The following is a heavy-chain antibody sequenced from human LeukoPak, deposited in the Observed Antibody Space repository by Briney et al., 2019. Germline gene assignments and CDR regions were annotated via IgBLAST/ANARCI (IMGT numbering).Heavy chain of an antibody. CDR3: ARDSGMVRGTVDY. CDR2: INPSGGST. J-gene: IGHJ4*02. Sequence: ASVTVSCKASGYTFTSYYMYWVRQAPGQWLEWMGIINPSGGSTSYAQKFQGRVTMTRDTSTSTVYMELSSLRSEDTAVYYCARDSGMVRGTVDYWGQGTLVTVSS. CDR1: GYTFTSYY. D-gene: IGHD3-10*01. V-gene: IGHV1-46*01.